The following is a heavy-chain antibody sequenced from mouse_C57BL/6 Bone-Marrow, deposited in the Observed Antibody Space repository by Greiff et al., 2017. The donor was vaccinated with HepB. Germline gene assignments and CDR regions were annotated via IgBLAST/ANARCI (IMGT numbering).Heavy chain of an antibody. CDR1: GYSFTGYY. V-gene: IGHV1-42*01. Sequence: VQLQQSGPELVKPGASVKISCKASGYSFTGYYMNWVKQSPEKSLEWIGEINPSTGGTTYNQKFKAKATLTVDKSSSTAYMQLKSLTSEDSAVYYCARKGYLYAMDDWGQGTSVTVSS. CDR2: INPSTGGT. CDR3: ARKGYLYAMDD. J-gene: IGHJ4*01. D-gene: IGHD2-2*01.